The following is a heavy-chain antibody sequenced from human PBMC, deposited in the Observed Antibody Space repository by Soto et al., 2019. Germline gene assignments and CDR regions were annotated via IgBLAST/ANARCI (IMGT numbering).Heavy chain of an antibody. Sequence: EVQLLESGGGLVHPGGSLRLSCAASGFDFSSYAMSWVRQAPGKGLVCISLISGTGVPTLYAESVKGRFSVSRDNSKDTLFLEMNNLGVDDTAMYYCAKSFCSSSSCFFLWVDPWGPGTLVTVSS. CDR1: GFDFSSYA. CDR2: ISGTGVPT. D-gene: IGHD2-2*01. J-gene: IGHJ5*02. CDR3: AKSFCSSSSCFFLWVDP. V-gene: IGHV3-23*01.